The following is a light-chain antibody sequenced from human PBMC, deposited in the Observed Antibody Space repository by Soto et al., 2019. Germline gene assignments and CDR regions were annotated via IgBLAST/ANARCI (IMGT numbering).Light chain of an antibody. CDR1: NIGNKS. V-gene: IGLV3-21*02. J-gene: IGLJ1*01. CDR3: QVWDSSSDHPLV. Sequence: SYELTQPLSLSVAPGQTARITCGGNNIGNKSVHWYQQKPGQARVLVVYDDSDRPSGIPERFSGSNSGNTATLTISRVEAGDEADYYCQVWDSSSDHPLVFGTGTKVTVL. CDR2: DDS.